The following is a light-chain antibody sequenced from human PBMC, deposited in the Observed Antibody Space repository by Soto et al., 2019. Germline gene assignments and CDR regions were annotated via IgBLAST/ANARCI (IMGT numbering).Light chain of an antibody. V-gene: IGKV3-20*01. Sequence: EIVLTQSPGTLSLSPGERAALSCRASQSIPAFLAWYQQRPGQAPRLLIYGASSRATGIPDRFSVSGSGTDFTLTISRLEPEDFAVYYCQHYGSSSWTFGQGTKVEI. CDR2: GAS. J-gene: IGKJ1*01. CDR1: QSIPAF. CDR3: QHYGSSSWT.